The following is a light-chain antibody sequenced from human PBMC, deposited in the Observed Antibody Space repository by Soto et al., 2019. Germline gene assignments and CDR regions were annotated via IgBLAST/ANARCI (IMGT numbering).Light chain of an antibody. Sequence: EIGLTQSPGTLSLYPGERATLSSIASHSVSSSYLACDQQKPGQAPRLLIYGESSKPTGIPDRFIGSGSGTDVTLTISRLKPEDFAVYYCQQYGSPPPITLGQGTRLEIK. V-gene: IGKV3-20*01. CDR2: GES. CDR1: HSVSSSY. J-gene: IGKJ5*01. CDR3: QQYGSPPPIT.